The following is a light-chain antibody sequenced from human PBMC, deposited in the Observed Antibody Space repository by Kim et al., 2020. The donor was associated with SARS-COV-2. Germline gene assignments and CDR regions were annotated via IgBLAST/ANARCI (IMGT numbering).Light chain of an antibody. V-gene: IGKV1-17*01. CDR1: IRND. CDR3: LQHNGYPYT. Sequence: IRNDLGWFQHNPGKAPKRLIFGASTLQRGVPSRFSGSGSGTEFTLTISSLQPEDFATYYCLQHNGYPYTFGQGTKLEI. J-gene: IGKJ2*01. CDR2: GAS.